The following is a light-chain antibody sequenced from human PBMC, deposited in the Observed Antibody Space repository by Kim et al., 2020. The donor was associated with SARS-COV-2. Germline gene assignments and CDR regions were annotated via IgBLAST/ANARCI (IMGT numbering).Light chain of an antibody. CDR2: AAA. CDR3: QQTFNTPYT. V-gene: IGKV1-39*01. CDR1: QDIGTY. J-gene: IGKJ2*01. Sequence: SASVGGIVTITCRTSQDIGTYVTWYQQKPGKAPQFLIYAAATLQSGLPSRFSGSGSGTDFSLTISGLQPDDIATYFCQQTFNTPYTFGQGTKLEI.